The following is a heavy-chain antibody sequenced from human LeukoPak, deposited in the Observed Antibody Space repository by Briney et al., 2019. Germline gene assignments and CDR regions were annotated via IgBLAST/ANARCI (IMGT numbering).Heavy chain of an antibody. V-gene: IGHV3-23*01. CDR1: GFTFSSYE. CDR2: ISGSGGDT. J-gene: IGHJ6*03. Sequence: TGGSLTLSCAASGFTFSSYEMNWVRQAPGKGLEWVSAISGSGGDTYYADSVKGRFTISRDNPKNTLYLQINTLRGEHTGLYYGGRDGYSGSYYRLYYFFMDVWGKGTTVTVSS. CDR3: GRDGYSGSYYRLYYFFMDV. D-gene: IGHD1-26*01.